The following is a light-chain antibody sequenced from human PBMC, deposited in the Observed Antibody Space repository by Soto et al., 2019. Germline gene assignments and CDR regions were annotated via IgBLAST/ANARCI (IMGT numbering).Light chain of an antibody. J-gene: IGLJ2*01. V-gene: IGLV1-40*01. CDR3: QSYDSSLSGVV. CDR2: GNS. Sequence: QSVLTQPPSVSGAPGQRVTISCTGSSSNIGSGYDVHWYQQLPGTAPKLLIYGNSNRPSGVPDRFSGSKSGTSASLAITGLQAEDETLYFCQSYDSSLSGVVFGGGTKVTVL. CDR1: SSNIGSGYD.